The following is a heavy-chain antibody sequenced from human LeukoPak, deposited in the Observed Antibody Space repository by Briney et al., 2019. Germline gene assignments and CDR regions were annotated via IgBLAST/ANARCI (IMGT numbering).Heavy chain of an antibody. CDR2: ISSSGSTI. Sequence: GVSLRLSCAASGFTFSDYYMSWIRQAPGKGLEWVSYISSSGSTIYYADSVKGRFTISRDNAKNSLYLQMNSLRAEDTAVYYCARGVSSGWYVFDYWGQGTLVTVSS. CDR3: ARGVSSGWYVFDY. CDR1: GFTFSDYY. J-gene: IGHJ4*02. V-gene: IGHV3-11*01. D-gene: IGHD6-19*01.